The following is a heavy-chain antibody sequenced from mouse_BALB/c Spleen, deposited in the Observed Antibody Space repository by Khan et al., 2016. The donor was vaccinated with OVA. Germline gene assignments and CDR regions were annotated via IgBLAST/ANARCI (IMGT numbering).Heavy chain of an antibody. CDR3: TRSGYGTFDY. CDR1: GYTFTRYY. J-gene: IGHJ3*01. D-gene: IGHD2-1*01. CDR2: INPSDGDT. Sequence: QVQLQQSGAELVKPGASVKLSCKASGYTFTRYYMYLVKQRPGQGLEWIGEINPSDGDTNFNEMFKSKATLSVDKSSSTYYMPLSSLTSEYSAVYYCTRSGYGTFDYWGQGTLVTVSA. V-gene: IGHV1S81*02.